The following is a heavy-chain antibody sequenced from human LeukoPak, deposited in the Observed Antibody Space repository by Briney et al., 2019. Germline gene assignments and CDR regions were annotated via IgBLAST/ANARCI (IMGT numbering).Heavy chain of an antibody. CDR2: INPNSGGT. V-gene: IGHV1-2*02. CDR3: AFRYYYDSSGTDAFDI. Sequence: ASVKVSCKASGYTFTGYYMHWVRQAPGQGLEWMGWINPNSGGTNYAQKFQGRVTMTRDTSISTAYMELSRLRSDDTAVYYCAFRYYYDSSGTDAFDIWGQGTMVTVSS. D-gene: IGHD3-22*01. J-gene: IGHJ3*02. CDR1: GYTFTGYY.